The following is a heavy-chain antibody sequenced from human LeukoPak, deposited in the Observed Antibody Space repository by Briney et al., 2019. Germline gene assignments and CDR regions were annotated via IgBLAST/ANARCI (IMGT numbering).Heavy chain of an antibody. CDR2: ISGSGGST. V-gene: IGHV3-23*01. J-gene: IGHJ4*02. CDR1: GFTFSNYA. D-gene: IGHD3-10*01. Sequence: PGGSLRLSCAASGFTFSNYAMTWVRQAPGKGLDWVSVISGSGGSTFYADSVKGRFTISRDNSKNTLYLQIHTLRADDTAVYYCAKATEVGSGSYPHFDYWGQGTLVTVSS. CDR3: AKATEVGSGSYPHFDY.